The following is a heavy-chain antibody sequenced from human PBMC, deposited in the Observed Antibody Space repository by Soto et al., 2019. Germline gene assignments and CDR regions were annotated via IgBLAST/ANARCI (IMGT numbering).Heavy chain of an antibody. D-gene: IGHD4-17*01. CDR2: INHSGST. CDR3: ARGYGYFRQ. J-gene: IGHJ4*02. Sequence: SETLSLTCAVYGGSFSGYYWSWIRQPPGKGLEWIGEINHSGSTKYNPSLETRITISVDTSKTQFSLNLTSVTDADTAVYDCARGYGYFRQWGQGALVTSPQ. V-gene: IGHV4-34*01. CDR1: GGSFSGYY.